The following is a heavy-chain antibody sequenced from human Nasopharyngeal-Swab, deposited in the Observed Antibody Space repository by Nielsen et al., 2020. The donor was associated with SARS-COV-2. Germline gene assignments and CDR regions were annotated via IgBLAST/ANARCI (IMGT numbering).Heavy chain of an antibody. J-gene: IGHJ4*02. CDR3: AREGEGSGYN. V-gene: IGHV4-30-4*01. CDR2: IYYSGST. D-gene: IGHD5-12*01. Sequence: WIRQPPGKGLEWIGYIYYSGSTYYNPSLKSRVTISVDTSKNQFSLKLSSVTAADTAVYYCAREGEGSGYNWGQGTLVTVSS.